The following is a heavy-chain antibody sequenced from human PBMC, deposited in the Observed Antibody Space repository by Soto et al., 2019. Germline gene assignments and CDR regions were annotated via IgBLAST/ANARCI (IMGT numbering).Heavy chain of an antibody. CDR3: ARVYGSGSYIAFDI. D-gene: IGHD3-10*01. J-gene: IGHJ3*02. CDR2: ISPYNGNT. Sequence: ASVKVSCKASGYTFTSYGISWVRQAPGQGLEWMGWISPYNGNTKYTERFQGRVTMTTDTSTSTAYMELRSLRSDDTAVYYCARVYGSGSYIAFDIWGQGTMVTV. V-gene: IGHV1-18*01. CDR1: GYTFTSYG.